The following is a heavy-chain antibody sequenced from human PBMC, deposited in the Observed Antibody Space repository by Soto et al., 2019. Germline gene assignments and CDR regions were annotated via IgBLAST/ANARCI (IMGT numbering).Heavy chain of an antibody. D-gene: IGHD3-3*01. V-gene: IGHV4-59*01. CDR3: ARGLWSGYSPLLGPYYYYYYMDV. J-gene: IGHJ6*03. CDR2: IYYSGST. Sequence: SETLSLTCTVSGGSISSYYWSWIRQPPGKGLEWIGYIYYSGSTNYNPSLKSRVTISVDTSKNQFSLKLSSVTAADTAVYYCARGLWSGYSPLLGPYYYYYYMDVWGKGTTVTVSS. CDR1: GGSISSYY.